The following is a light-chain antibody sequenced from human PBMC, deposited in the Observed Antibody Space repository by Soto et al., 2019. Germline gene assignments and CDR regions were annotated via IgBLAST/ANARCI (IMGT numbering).Light chain of an antibody. V-gene: IGKV3-11*01. J-gene: IGKJ5*01. Sequence: EIVLPQSPATLSLSPGERAALSCRASQSVSSYLAWYQQNPGKAPRLLIYDASNKATGIPARFSRSGSGTDFSLTISSLEPEDFAVYYCQQRSNWPVIFGQGTRLEI. CDR1: QSVSSY. CDR3: QQRSNWPVI. CDR2: DAS.